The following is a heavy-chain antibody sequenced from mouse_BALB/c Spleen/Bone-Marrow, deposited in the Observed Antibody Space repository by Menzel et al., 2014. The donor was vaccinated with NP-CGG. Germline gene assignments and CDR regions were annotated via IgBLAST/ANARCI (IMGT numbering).Heavy chain of an antibody. V-gene: IGHV5-4*02. J-gene: IGHJ4*01. CDR1: GFTFSDYY. Sequence: EVQRVESGGGLVKPGGSLKLSCAASGFTFSDYYMYWVRQTPEKRLEWVATISDGGSYTYYPDSVKGRFTISRDNAKNNLYLQMSSLKSEDTAMYYCARDGNYYAMDYWGQGTSVTGSS. D-gene: IGHD2-1*01. CDR2: ISDGGSYT. CDR3: ARDGNYYAMDY.